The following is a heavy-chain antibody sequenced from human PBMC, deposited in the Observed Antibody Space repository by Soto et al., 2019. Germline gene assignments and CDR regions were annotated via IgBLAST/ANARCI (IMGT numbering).Heavy chain of an antibody. Sequence: ASVKVSCKASGNTFPSYDINWVRQATGHGLEWMGWINPNSGNIGYAQKFQGRVTMTRDTAIRTAYMEVSRLRSDDTAVNYCARGRASGSYYLLDYWGQGTLVTVSS. D-gene: IGHD3-10*01. J-gene: IGHJ4*02. CDR2: INPNSGNI. CDR1: GNTFPSYD. CDR3: ARGRASGSYYLLDY. V-gene: IGHV1-8*01.